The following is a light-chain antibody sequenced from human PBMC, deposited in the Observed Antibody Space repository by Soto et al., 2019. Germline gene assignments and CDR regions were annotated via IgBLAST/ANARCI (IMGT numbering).Light chain of an antibody. CDR1: SSDVGRFNY. CDR3: SSYAGSNNFV. V-gene: IGLV2-8*01. CDR2: EVT. J-gene: IGLJ1*01. Sequence: HSVLTQPPSASGSPGQSVSISCTGTSSDVGRFNYVSWYQQHPGKAPKLIIYEVTKRPSGVPDRFSGSKSGNTASLTVSGLRAEDEADYYCSSYAGSNNFVFGTGTKVTVL.